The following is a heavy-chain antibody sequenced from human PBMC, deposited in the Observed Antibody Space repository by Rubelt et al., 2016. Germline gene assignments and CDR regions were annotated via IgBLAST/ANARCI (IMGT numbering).Heavy chain of an antibody. CDR1: GFTFSDYA. CDR2: ISDSGDRT. J-gene: IGHJ4*02. D-gene: IGHD6-13*01. V-gene: IGHV3-23*01. CDR3: AKGGLSSSWLRFDY. Sequence: LRLSCAASGFTFSDYAMSWVRQAPGKGLEWVSSISDSGDRTYYADSVKGRFTISRDNSKNTLYLQMNSLRAEDTAVYYCAKGGLSSSWLRFDYWGQGTLVTVSS.